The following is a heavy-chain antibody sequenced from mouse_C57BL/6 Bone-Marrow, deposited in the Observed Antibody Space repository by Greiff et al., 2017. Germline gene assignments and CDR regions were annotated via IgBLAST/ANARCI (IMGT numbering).Heavy chain of an antibody. J-gene: IGHJ1*03. Sequence: VQLQQSGPELVKPGDSVKISCKASGYSFTGYFMNWVMQSHGKSLEWIGRINPYNGDTFYNQKFKGKATLHVDQSYSTAHMALRSLTSEDSAVYYCARSGGYSPYWYCDVGGTGTTVTVFS. D-gene: IGHD2-3*01. CDR1: GYSFTGYF. V-gene: IGHV1-20*01. CDR3: ARSGGYSPYWYCDV. CDR2: INPYNGDT.